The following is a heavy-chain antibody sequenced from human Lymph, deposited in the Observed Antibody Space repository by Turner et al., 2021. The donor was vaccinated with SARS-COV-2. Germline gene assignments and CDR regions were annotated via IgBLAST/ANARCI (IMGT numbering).Heavy chain of an antibody. CDR1: GFTFSSYA. D-gene: IGHD3-22*01. V-gene: IGHV3-23*01. CDR3: AKGVRGAMIVVVIPYFDY. CDR2: ISGSGGDT. Sequence: EVQLLESGGGLVQPGGSLRLSCAASGFTFSSYAMSWVRQAPGKGLEWVSAISGSGGDTYYADPVKGRFTISRDNSKNTLYLQMNSLRAEDTAVYYCAKGVRGAMIVVVIPYFDYWGQGTLVTVSS. J-gene: IGHJ4*02.